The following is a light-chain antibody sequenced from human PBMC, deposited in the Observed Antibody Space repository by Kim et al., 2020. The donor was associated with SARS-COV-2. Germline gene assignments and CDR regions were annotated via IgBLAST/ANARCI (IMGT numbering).Light chain of an antibody. CDR1: QSVSSN. CDR3: QQYDSWPRT. V-gene: IGKV3-15*01. J-gene: IGKJ1*01. CDR2: GAS. Sequence: VSPGERATLSCRASQSVSSNLVWYQQRPGQAPRLLIYGASTRATGIPARFSGSVAGTEFTLTISSLQSEDFVVYYCQQYDSWPRTFGQGTKVDIK.